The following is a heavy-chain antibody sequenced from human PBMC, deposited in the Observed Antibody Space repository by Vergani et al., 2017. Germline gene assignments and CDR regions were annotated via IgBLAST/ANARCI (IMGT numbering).Heavy chain of an antibody. V-gene: IGHV3-23*01. D-gene: IGHD6-19*01. J-gene: IGHJ3*02. CDR2: ISGSGGST. CDR3: AKDRGGLGIAVAGTDAFDI. Sequence: EVQLLESGGGLVQPGGSLRLSCAASGFTFSSYAMSWVRQAPGKGLEWVSAISGSGGSTYYADSVKGRCTISRDNSKNTLYLQMNSLGAEDTAVYYCAKDRGGLGIAVAGTDAFDIWGQGTMVTVSS. CDR1: GFTFSSYA.